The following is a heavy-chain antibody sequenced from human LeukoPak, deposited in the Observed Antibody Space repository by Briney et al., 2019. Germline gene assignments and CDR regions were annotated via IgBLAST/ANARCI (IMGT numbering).Heavy chain of an antibody. CDR1: GYTFTSSY. CDR3: ARDPGYDTSGYYYGYFDY. V-gene: IGHV1-46*01. Sequence: ASVKVSCKASGYTFTSSYMHWVRQAPGQGLEWMGIINPSGGNTTYAQKFQGGVTMTGDMSTSTVYMELSSLRSEDTAVYYCARDPGYDTSGYYYGYFDYWGLGTLVTVSS. D-gene: IGHD3-22*01. CDR2: INPSGGNT. J-gene: IGHJ4*02.